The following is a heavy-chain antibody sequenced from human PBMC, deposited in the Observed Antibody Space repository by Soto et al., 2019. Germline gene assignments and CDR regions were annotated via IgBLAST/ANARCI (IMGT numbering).Heavy chain of an antibody. V-gene: IGHV2-5*01. CDR3: ARRPTAQNYGDYYDY. CDR2: IYWNDDR. J-gene: IGHJ4*02. D-gene: IGHD4-17*01. Sequence: SGPTLVKPTQTLTLTCTFSGFSLSTTGVGVGWIRQPPGKALEWLALIYWNDDRRYSPSLKSRLTIIKDASKNQVVLIMTNMDPVDTATYYCARRPTAQNYGDYYDYWGQGALVTVSS. CDR1: GFSLSTTGVG.